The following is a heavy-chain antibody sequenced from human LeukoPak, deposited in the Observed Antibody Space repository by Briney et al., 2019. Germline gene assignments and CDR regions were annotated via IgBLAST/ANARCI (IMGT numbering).Heavy chain of an antibody. Sequence: GGSLRPSCAASGFTFSSYGMHWVRQAPGKGLEWVAFIRYDGSNKYYADSVKGRFTISRDNSKNTLYLQMNSLRAEDTAVYYCAKDQGSAGYFDLWGRGTLVTVSS. V-gene: IGHV3-30*02. CDR3: AKDQGSAGYFDL. CDR2: IRYDGSNK. CDR1: GFTFSSYG. J-gene: IGHJ2*01. D-gene: IGHD6-19*01.